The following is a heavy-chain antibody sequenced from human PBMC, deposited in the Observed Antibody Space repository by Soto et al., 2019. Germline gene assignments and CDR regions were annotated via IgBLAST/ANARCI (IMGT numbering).Heavy chain of an antibody. V-gene: IGHV4-4*02. CDR3: ARGNGYSYGYYYYGMDG. D-gene: IGHD5-18*01. Sequence: SETLSLTCAVSGGSISSSNWWSWVRQPPGKGLEWIGEIYHSGSTNYNPSLKSRVTISVDKSKNQFSLKLSSVTAADTAVYYCARGNGYSYGYYYYGMDGWGQGTTVTVSS. J-gene: IGHJ6*02. CDR2: IYHSGST. CDR1: GGSISSSNW.